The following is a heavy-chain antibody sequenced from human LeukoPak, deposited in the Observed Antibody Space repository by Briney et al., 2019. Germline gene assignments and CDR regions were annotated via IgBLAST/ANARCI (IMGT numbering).Heavy chain of an antibody. Sequence: GGSLRLSCAASGFTFSSYAMSWVRQAPGKGLEWVSAISGSGGSAYYADSVKGRFTISRDNSKNTLYLQMNSLRAEDTAVYYCGSFGSGYYYIDYWGQGTLVTVSS. V-gene: IGHV3-23*01. CDR2: ISGSGGSA. J-gene: IGHJ4*02. CDR1: GFTFSSYA. D-gene: IGHD3-22*01. CDR3: GSFGSGYYYIDY.